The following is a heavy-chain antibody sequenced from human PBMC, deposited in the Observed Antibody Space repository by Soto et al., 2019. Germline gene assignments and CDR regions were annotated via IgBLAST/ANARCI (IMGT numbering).Heavy chain of an antibody. V-gene: IGHV1-8*01. Sequence: ASGKVSCKASGYTFTSYDINWGRQATGQGLEWMGWMNPNSGNTGYAQKFQGSVTMTRNTSISTAYMELSSLRSEGTAVYYCARERTPISLDVWAQGTTVPVSS. CDR2: MNPNSGNT. J-gene: IGHJ6*02. D-gene: IGHD2-15*01. CDR3: ARERTPISLDV. CDR1: GYTFTSYD.